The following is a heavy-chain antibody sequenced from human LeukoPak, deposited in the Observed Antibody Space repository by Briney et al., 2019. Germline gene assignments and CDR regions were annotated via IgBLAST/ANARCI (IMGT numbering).Heavy chain of an antibody. Sequence: PGGSLRLSCGASGFTFSSYGMHWVRQAPGKGREWVAFIRYDGSNKYYADSVKGRFTISRDNSKNTLYLQMNSLRAEDTAVYYCAKDRIVLMVYAISSFDYWGQGTLVTVSP. J-gene: IGHJ4*02. D-gene: IGHD2-8*01. V-gene: IGHV3-30*02. CDR2: IRYDGSNK. CDR3: AKDRIVLMVYAISSFDY. CDR1: GFTFSSYG.